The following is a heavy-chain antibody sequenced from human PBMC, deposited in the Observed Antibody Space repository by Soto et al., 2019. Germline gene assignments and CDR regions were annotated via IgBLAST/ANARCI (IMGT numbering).Heavy chain of an antibody. D-gene: IGHD2-2*01. Sequence: ASVKVSCKASGYTFTGYYMHWVRQAPGQGLEWMGWINPNSGGTNYAQKFQGWVTMTRDTSISTAYMELSRLRSDDTAVYYCARGTGYCSSTSCYGPGAFDIWGQGTMVT. J-gene: IGHJ3*02. CDR3: ARGTGYCSSTSCYGPGAFDI. CDR2: INPNSGGT. CDR1: GYTFTGYY. V-gene: IGHV1-2*04.